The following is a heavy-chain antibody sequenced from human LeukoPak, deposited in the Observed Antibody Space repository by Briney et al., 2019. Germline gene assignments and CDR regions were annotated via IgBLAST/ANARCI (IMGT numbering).Heavy chain of an antibody. D-gene: IGHD6-6*01. CDR2: ISAYNGKT. Sequence: ASVKVSCKASGYTFTSYGISWVRQAPGQGLEWMGWISAYNGKTNYAQKLQGRVTMTTDTSTGTAYMELRSLRSDDTAVYYCARDYGSIASRTPNRAPDYWGQGTLVTVSS. V-gene: IGHV1-18*01. CDR1: GYTFTSYG. CDR3: ARDYGSIASRTPNRAPDY. J-gene: IGHJ4*02.